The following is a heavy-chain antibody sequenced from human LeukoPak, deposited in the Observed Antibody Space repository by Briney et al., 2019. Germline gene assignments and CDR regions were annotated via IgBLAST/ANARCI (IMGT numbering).Heavy chain of an antibody. J-gene: IGHJ4*02. CDR2: IYYSGST. D-gene: IGHD3-22*01. CDR1: GGSISSGGYY. CDR3: ARVDYYDSSGLPGY. V-gene: IGHV4-31*03. Sequence: PSETLSLTCTVSGGSISSGGYYWSWIRQHPGKGLEWIGYIYYSGSTYYNPSLKSRVTISVDTSKNQFSLKLSSVTAADTAVYYCARVDYYDSSGLPGYWGQGTLVTVSS.